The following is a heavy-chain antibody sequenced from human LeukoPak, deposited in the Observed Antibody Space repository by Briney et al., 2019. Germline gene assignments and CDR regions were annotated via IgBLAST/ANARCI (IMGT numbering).Heavy chain of an antibody. V-gene: IGHV1-2*02. J-gene: IGHJ4*02. CDR1: GYTFTGYY. CDR3: ARVQARGYSYGSFDY. Sequence: ASVKVSCKASGYTFTGYYMHWVRQAPGQGFEWMGWINPNSGGTNYAQKFQGRVTTTRDTSISTAYMELSRLRSDDTAVYYCARVQARGYSYGSFDYWGQGTLVTVSS. CDR2: INPNSGGT. D-gene: IGHD5-18*01.